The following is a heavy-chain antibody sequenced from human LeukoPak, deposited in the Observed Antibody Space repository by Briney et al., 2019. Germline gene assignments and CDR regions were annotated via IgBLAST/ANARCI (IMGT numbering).Heavy chain of an antibody. CDR3: ARDCQWLVRKYYYGMDV. V-gene: IGHV1-18*01. D-gene: IGHD6-19*01. Sequence: ASVKVSCKASGYTFTSYGISWVRQAPGQGLEWMGWISAYTGNTNYAQKLQGRDTMTTDTSTSTAYMELRSLRSDDTAVYYCARDCQWLVRKYYYGMDVWGQGTTVTVSS. CDR1: GYTFTSYG. J-gene: IGHJ6*02. CDR2: ISAYTGNT.